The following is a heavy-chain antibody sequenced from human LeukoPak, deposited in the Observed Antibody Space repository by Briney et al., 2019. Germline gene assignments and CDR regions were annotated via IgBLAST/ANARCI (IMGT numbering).Heavy chain of an antibody. CDR2: ISYDGSNK. Sequence: GGSLRLSCAASGFTFSSYAMHWVRQAPGKGLEWVAVISYDGSNKYYADSVKGRFTISRDNSKNTLYLQMNSLRAEDTAVYYCARDFKALRWLTPFDYWGQGTLVTVSS. CDR3: ARDFKALRWLTPFDY. D-gene: IGHD4-23*01. J-gene: IGHJ4*02. CDR1: GFTFSSYA. V-gene: IGHV3-30-3*01.